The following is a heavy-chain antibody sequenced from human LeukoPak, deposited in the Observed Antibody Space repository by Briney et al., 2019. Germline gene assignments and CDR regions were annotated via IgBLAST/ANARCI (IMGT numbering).Heavy chain of an antibody. V-gene: IGHV3-15*01. J-gene: IGHJ4*02. D-gene: IGHD3-16*02. CDR2: IKSKTDGGTT. CDR1: GFTFSNAW. Sequence: GGSLRLSCAASGFTFSNAWMSWVRQAPGKGLEWVGRIKSKTDGGTTDYAAPVKGRFTISRDDSKNTLYLQMNSLKTEDTAVYYCTTRLLITFGGVIASTFDYWGQGTLVTVPS. CDR3: TTRLLITFGGVIASTFDY.